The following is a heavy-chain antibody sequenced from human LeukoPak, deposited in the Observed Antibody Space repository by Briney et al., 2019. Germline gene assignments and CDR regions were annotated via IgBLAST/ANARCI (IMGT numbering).Heavy chain of an antibody. J-gene: IGHJ4*02. D-gene: IGHD3-9*01. CDR3: ARQDRGYDILTGYYGGGVDC. CDR2: IYYSGST. CDR1: GGSISSSSYY. V-gene: IGHV4-39*01. Sequence: SETLSLTCTVSGGSISSSSYYWGWIRQPPGKGLEWIGSIYYSGSTYYNPSLKSRVTISVDTSKNQFSLKLSSVTAADTAVYYCARQDRGYDILTGYYGGGVDCWGQGTLVTVSS.